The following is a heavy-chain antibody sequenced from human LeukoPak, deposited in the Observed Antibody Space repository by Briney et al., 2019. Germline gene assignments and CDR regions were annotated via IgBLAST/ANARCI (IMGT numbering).Heavy chain of an antibody. J-gene: IGHJ4*02. CDR2: IYSSGNT. CDR3: AKYEFWSGYFDY. CDR1: GGAIISYY. V-gene: IGHV4-4*09. D-gene: IGHD3-3*01. Sequence: SETLSLTCSVSGGAIISYYWSWIRQPPGKGLEWIGYIYSSGNTNYNPSLKSRVTISVDTSRNQFSLKLTSVTAADTAVYCCAKYEFWSGYFDYWGLGTLVTVSS.